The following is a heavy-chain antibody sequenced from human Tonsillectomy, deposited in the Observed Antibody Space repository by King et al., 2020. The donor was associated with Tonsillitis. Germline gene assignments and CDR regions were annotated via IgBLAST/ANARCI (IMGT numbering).Heavy chain of an antibody. D-gene: IGHD2-2*01. V-gene: IGHV3-30*18. CDR2: ISYDGRNK. Sequence: VQLVESGGGVVQPGSSLRLSCAASGFTFSDYGIHWVRQAPGKGLEWVAVISYDGRNKYYADSVKGRFTISRDNSKNTLYLQMNSLRPEDTATYYCAKKLLYPDYWGQGTLVTVSS. CDR3: AKKLLYPDY. CDR1: GFTFSDYG. J-gene: IGHJ4*02.